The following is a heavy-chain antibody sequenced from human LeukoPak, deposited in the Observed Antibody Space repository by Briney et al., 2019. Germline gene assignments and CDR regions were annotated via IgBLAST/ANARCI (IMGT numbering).Heavy chain of an antibody. J-gene: IGHJ4*02. D-gene: IGHD3-3*01. V-gene: IGHV3-7*01. Sequence: GGSLRLSCAASGFTFSSYWMSCVREAPGTGLEWGANIKQDGSEKYYVDSVKGRVTISRENGKTSLYLQMTRLRAKDTVVSYCASVRRAMFGVAPLDYWGQGTLVTVSS. CDR3: ASVRRAMFGVAPLDY. CDR1: GFTFSSYW. CDR2: IKQDGSEK.